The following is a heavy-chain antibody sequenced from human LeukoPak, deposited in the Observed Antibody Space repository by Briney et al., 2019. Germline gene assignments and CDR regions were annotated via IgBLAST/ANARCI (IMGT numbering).Heavy chain of an antibody. Sequence: GGSLRLSCAASGFTFSSYAMSWVRQAPGKGLEWVSAISGSGGSTYYADSVKGRFTISRDNSKNTLYLQMNSLRAEDTAVYYCARQNDYGNNFRGLDPFDLWGQGTMVTVSS. V-gene: IGHV3-23*01. CDR3: ARQNDYGNNFRGLDPFDL. J-gene: IGHJ3*01. CDR2: ISGSGGST. CDR1: GFTFSSYA. D-gene: IGHD4-17*01.